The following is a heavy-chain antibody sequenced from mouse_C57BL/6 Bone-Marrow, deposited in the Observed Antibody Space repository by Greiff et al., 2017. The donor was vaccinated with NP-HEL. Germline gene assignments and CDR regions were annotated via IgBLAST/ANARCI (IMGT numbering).Heavy chain of an antibody. CDR3: TTWTTVVAPYAMDY. D-gene: IGHD1-1*01. J-gene: IGHJ4*01. V-gene: IGHV14-4*01. Sequence: EVKVVESGAELVRPGASVKLSCTASGFNIKDDYMHWVKQRPEQGLEWIGWIDPENGDTEYASKFQGKATITADTSSNTAYLQLSSLTSEDTAVYYCTTWTTVVAPYAMDYWGQGTSVTVSS. CDR2: IDPENGDT. CDR1: GFNIKDDY.